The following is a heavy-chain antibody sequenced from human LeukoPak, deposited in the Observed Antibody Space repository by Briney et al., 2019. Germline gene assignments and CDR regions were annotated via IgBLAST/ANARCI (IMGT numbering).Heavy chain of an antibody. J-gene: IGHJ6*03. D-gene: IGHD6-13*01. V-gene: IGHV3-7*01. CDR3: ATSAADDYYNYFYMDV. CDR2: IKQDGSEK. Sequence: QPGGSLRLSCAASGFTFSSYWMSWVRQAPGKGLEWVANIKQDGSEKYYVDSVKGRFTISRDNAKNSLYLQMNSLRAEDTAVYYCATSAADDYYNYFYMDVWGKGTTVTVSS. CDR1: GFTFSSYW.